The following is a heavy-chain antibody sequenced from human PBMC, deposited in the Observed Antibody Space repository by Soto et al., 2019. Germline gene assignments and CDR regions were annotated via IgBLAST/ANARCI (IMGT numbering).Heavy chain of an antibody. D-gene: IGHD2-15*01. CDR1: GGSISSGVYY. CDR2: IYYSGST. J-gene: IGHJ5*02. CDR3: ARALTGYSVSNWFDP. V-gene: IGHV4-31*03. Sequence: SETLSPTCTVSGGSISSGVYYWSWIRQHPGKGLEWIGDIYYSGSTYYNPSLKSRVTLSVDTSKNQFSLRLSSVTAADTAVYYCARALTGYSVSNWFDPWGQGTLVTVSS.